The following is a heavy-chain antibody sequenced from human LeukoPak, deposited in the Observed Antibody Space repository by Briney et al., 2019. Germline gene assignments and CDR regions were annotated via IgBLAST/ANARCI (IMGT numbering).Heavy chain of an antibody. CDR1: GYTFTSYG. D-gene: IGHD6-6*01. Sequence: GASVKVSCKASGYTFTSYGISWVRQAPGQGLEWMGWISAYNGNTNYAQKLQGRVTMTTDTSTSTAYMELRGLRSDDTAVYYCAREGYSSSSDDYYYHGMDVWGQGTTVTVSS. CDR3: AREGYSSSSDDYYYHGMDV. CDR2: ISAYNGNT. V-gene: IGHV1-18*01. J-gene: IGHJ6*02.